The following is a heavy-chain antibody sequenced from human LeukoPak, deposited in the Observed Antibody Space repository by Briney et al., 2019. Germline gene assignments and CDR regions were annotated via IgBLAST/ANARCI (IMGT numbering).Heavy chain of an antibody. D-gene: IGHD3-16*01. J-gene: IGHJ6*01. V-gene: IGHV3-64*01. CDR2: ISGNGGST. CDR1: GFTFSSYA. CDR3: ARDTSPLYYYYGMDV. Sequence: GGSLRLSCAASGFTFSSYAMHWVRQAPGKGLEYVSSISGNGGSTYYANSVKGRFTISRDNSKNTLDLQMGSLRAEDMAVYYCARDTSPLYYYYGMDVWGQGTTVTVSS.